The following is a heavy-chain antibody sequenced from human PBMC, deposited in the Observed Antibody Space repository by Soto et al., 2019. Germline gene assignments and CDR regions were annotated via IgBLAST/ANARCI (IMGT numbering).Heavy chain of an antibody. Sequence: ASVKVSCKASGYTFTSYDINWVRQATGQGLEWMGWMNPNSGNTGYAQKFQGRDNKTRNTSIRTDYKELSSMRSEDTAVYYFARDVQGYDILTGYYNVPWFDPWGQGTLVTVSS. CDR2: MNPNSGNT. J-gene: IGHJ5*02. CDR3: ARDVQGYDILTGYYNVPWFDP. D-gene: IGHD3-9*01. CDR1: GYTFTSYD. V-gene: IGHV1-8*01.